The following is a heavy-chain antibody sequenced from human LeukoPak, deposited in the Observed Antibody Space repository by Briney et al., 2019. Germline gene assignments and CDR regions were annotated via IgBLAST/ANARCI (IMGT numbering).Heavy chain of an antibody. CDR2: ISYDGSNK. Sequence: PGGSLRLSCAASGFTFSSYGMHWVRQAPGKGLEWVAVISYDGSNKYYADSVKGRFTISRDNSKNTLYLQMNSLRAEDTAVYYCAKDSPPGPLDYWGQGTLVTVSS. CDR1: GFTFSSYG. J-gene: IGHJ4*02. CDR3: AKDSPPGPLDY. V-gene: IGHV3-30*18.